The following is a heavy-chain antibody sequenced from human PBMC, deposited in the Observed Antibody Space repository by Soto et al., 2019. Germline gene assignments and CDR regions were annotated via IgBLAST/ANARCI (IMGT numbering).Heavy chain of an antibody. CDR2: INHSGNT. CDR1: GGSLSGYY. J-gene: IGHJ4*02. V-gene: IGHV4-34*01. CDR3: ARHHVRGRTIAGAAEF. Sequence: QVQLQQWGAGLLKPSETLSLTCAVYGGSLSGYYWSWIRQPPGKALEWIGEINHSGNTNYNPSLKTRATISVDTSKNQLFLNLSSVTAADTAMYYCARHHVRGRTIAGAAEFWGQGTLVTVSS. D-gene: IGHD1-26*01.